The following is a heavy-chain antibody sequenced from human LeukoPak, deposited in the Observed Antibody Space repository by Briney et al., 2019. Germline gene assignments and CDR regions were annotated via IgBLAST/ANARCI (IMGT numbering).Heavy chain of an antibody. CDR2: ISSSGSTI. D-gene: IGHD3-9*01. Sequence: GGSLRLSCAASGFTFSSYEMNWVRQAPGKGLEWVSYISSSGSTIYYADSVKGRFTISRDNAKNSLYLQMNSLRAEDTAVYYCARKGANKYYDILTGYYTASYYFDYWGQGTLVTVSS. CDR1: GFTFSSYE. J-gene: IGHJ4*02. V-gene: IGHV3-48*03. CDR3: ARKGANKYYDILTGYYTASYYFDY.